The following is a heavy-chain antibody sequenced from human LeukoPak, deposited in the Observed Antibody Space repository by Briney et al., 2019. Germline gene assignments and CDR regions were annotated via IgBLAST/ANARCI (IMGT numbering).Heavy chain of an antibody. CDR2: IYYSGST. Sequence: SETLSLTCSVSGGSISSHYWSWIRQPPGKGLEWIGYIYYSGSTKYNPSLKSRVTISVDTSKNQFSLKLSSVTAADTAVYYCARGGTTVTPGLLWFNPWGQGTLVTVSS. J-gene: IGHJ5*02. CDR3: ARGGTTVTPGLLWFNP. D-gene: IGHD4-17*01. CDR1: GGSISSHY. V-gene: IGHV4-59*11.